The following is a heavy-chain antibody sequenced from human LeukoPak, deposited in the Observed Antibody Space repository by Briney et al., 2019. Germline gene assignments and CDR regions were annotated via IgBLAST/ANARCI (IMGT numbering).Heavy chain of an antibody. V-gene: IGHV4-34*01. Sequence: PSETLSLTCAVYGGSVSGYYWSWIRQPPGKGLEWIGEINHSGSTNYNPSLKSRVTISVDTSKNQFSLKLSSVTAADTAVYYCARDMTTWWYNWFDPWGQGTLVTVSS. J-gene: IGHJ5*02. CDR1: GGSVSGYY. D-gene: IGHD4-11*01. CDR2: INHSGST. CDR3: ARDMTTWWYNWFDP.